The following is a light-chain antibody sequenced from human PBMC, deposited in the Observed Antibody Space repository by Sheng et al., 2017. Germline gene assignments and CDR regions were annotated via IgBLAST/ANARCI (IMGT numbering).Light chain of an antibody. CDR1: QSVSSNY. V-gene: IGKV3-20*01. J-gene: IGKJ2*01. CDR2: GAS. Sequence: EIVLTQSPGTLSLSPGERATLSCRASQSVSSNYLVWYQQKPGQAPRLLIYGASTRATGIPDRFSGSGSGTDFTLTISRLEPEDFAVYYCQQYGSSPGYTFGQGTKLEI. CDR3: QQYGSSPGYT.